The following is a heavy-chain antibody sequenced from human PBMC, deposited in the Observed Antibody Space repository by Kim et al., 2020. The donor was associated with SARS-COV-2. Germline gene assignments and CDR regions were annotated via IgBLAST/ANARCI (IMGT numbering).Heavy chain of an antibody. J-gene: IGHJ4*01. V-gene: IGHV3-23*01. CDR3: AKEMFSGTVVGVFDS. CDR1: GFSFSSYV. Sequence: GGSLRLSCAASGFSFSSYVMTWVRQVPAKGLEWVSGISGDGDSTYYADSVKGRFTISRDDAKSTLYLQMNSLSAEDTAIYYCAKEMFSGTVVGVFDSGG. D-gene: IGHD1-26*01. CDR2: ISGDGDST.